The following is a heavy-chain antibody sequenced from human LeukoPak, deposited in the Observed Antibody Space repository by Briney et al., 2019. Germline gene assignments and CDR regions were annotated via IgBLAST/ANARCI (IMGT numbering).Heavy chain of an antibody. CDR2: IYYSGST. CDR1: GGSISSYY. V-gene: IGHV4-59*01. D-gene: IGHD4-17*01. Sequence: SETLSLTCTVSGGSISSYYWSWIRQSPGKGLEWIGYIYYSGSTNYNPSLKSRVTISVDTSKNQFSLKLSSVTAADTAVYYCAGTVLDAFDIWGQGTMVTVSS. CDR3: AGTVLDAFDI. J-gene: IGHJ3*02.